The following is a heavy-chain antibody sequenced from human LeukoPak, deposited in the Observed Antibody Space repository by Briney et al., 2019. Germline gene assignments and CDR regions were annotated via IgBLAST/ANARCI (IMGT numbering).Heavy chain of an antibody. CDR1: AFTFKTYT. D-gene: IGHD2-15*01. V-gene: IGHV3-21*01. CDR2: ISTAGNLI. J-gene: IGHJ4*02. CDR3: ARTVGGHFDF. Sequence: GGSLRLSCVASAFTFKTYTLNWVRQTPGKGLEWVSYISTAGNLINYADSVRGRFTISRDNAKNSLYLYMSSLTPEDTAVYYCARTVGGHFDFRGQGTLVTVSS.